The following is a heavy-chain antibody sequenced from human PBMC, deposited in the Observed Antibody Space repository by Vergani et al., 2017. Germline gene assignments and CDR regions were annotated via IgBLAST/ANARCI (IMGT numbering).Heavy chain of an antibody. CDR1: GFSFRNAW. V-gene: IGHV3-15*07. Sequence: EVQLVESGGGIVKPGGSLRLSCVASGFSFRNAWMNWVRRTPGKGLEWVGRIKSTFDRGTTDYAAAVKGRFTISRDDSKNTLFLQMNGLKTEDIGVYYCTTDPRYCGDGSCYWQRDHHYYGMDGWGQGTTVTVSS. CDR3: TTDPRYCGDGSCYWQRDHHYYGMDG. D-gene: IGHD2-21*01. J-gene: IGHJ6*02. CDR2: IKSTFDRGTT.